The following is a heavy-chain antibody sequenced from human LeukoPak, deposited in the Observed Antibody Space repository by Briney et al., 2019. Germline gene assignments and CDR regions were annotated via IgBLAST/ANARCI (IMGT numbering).Heavy chain of an antibody. CDR1: GFTFDDYW. CDR2: IKQDGSEK. CDR3: ARDGRARGYSYGY. V-gene: IGHV3-7*01. D-gene: IGHD5-18*01. J-gene: IGHJ4*02. Sequence: GGSLRLSCGASGFTFDDYWMSWVRQAPGKGLEWVANIKQDGSEKYYVDSVKGRFTISRDNAKNSLYLQMNSLRAEDTAVYYCARDGRARGYSYGYWGQGTLVTVSS.